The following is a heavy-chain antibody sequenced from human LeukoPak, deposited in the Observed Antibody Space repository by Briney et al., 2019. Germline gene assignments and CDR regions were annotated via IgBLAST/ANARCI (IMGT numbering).Heavy chain of an antibody. V-gene: IGHV3-15*01. CDR3: TTALQGYYDFWSERGAFDI. CDR2: IKSKTDGGTT. CDR1: GFTFSNAW. Sequence: GGSLRLSCAASGFTFSNAWMSWVRQAPGKGLEWVGRIKSKTDGGTTDYAAPVKGRFTISRDDSKNTLYLQMNSLKTEDTAVYYCTTALQGYYDFWSERGAFDIWGQGTMVTVSS. D-gene: IGHD3-3*01. J-gene: IGHJ3*02.